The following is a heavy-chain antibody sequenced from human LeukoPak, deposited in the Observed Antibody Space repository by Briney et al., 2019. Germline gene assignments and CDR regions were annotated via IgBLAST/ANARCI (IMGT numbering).Heavy chain of an antibody. D-gene: IGHD5-18*01. V-gene: IGHV3-53*04. CDR3: ARVGPGYTYVYGAPYYFDS. CDR2: IFSGGNT. J-gene: IGHJ4*02. Sequence: PGGSLSLSCAASGFSFSSYEMNWVRQAPGKGLEWVSLIFSGGNTYYADSVKGRFTISRHNSGNTLYLQMNSLRAEDTAVYYCARVGPGYTYVYGAPYYFDSWGQGTLVTVSS. CDR1: GFSFSSYE.